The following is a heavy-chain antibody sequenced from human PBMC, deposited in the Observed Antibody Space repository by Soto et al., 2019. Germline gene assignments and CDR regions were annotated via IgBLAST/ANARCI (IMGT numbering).Heavy chain of an antibody. V-gene: IGHV1-69*13. J-gene: IGHJ6*02. D-gene: IGHD1-26*01. CDR1: GGTFSSYA. CDR3: ARGPHSEYYYYYGMDV. CDR2: IIPIFGTA. Sequence: SVKVSCKASGGTFSSYAISWVRQAPGQGLGWMGGIIPIFGTANYAQKFQGRVTITADESTSTAYMELSSLRSEDTAVYYCARGPHSEYYYYYGMDVWGQGTTVTVSS.